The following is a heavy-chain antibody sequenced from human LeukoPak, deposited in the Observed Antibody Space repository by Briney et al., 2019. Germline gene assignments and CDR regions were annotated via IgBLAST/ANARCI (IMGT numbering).Heavy chain of an antibody. CDR1: GFTFSYYD. D-gene: IGHD6-19*01. Sequence: GGSLRLSCTASGFTFSYYDMNWVRQAPGKGLEWVSYISSSSSSIYNVDSVKGRFTISRDNAKNSLYLQMNSLRAEDTAVYYCAKDSGVGAVAGTCDYWGQGTLVTVSS. J-gene: IGHJ4*02. CDR2: ISSSSSSI. CDR3: AKDSGVGAVAGTCDY. V-gene: IGHV3-48*01.